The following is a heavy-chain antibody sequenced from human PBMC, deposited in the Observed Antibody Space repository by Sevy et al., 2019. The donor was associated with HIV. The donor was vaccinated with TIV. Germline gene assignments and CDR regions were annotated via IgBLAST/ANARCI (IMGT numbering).Heavy chain of an antibody. J-gene: IGHJ4*02. CDR2: FSSDGSDD. CDR3: AKDKEDDYGDYYFDH. V-gene: IGHV3-30*18. D-gene: IGHD4-17*01. Sequence: GGSLRLSCSASGFIFSSYGMHWVRQTPGKGLEWVAIFSSDGSDDFYAESVRGRFTISRYNSRNTLYLQMDSLRLEDTAIYYCAKDKEDDYGDYYFDHWGQGALVTVSS. CDR1: GFIFSSYG.